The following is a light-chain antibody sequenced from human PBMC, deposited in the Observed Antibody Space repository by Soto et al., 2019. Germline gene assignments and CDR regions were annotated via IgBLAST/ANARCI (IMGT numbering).Light chain of an antibody. CDR3: QQYNSYSSGT. J-gene: IGKJ1*01. V-gene: IGKV1-5*03. Sequence: DIQMTQSPSTLSASVGDRVTITCRASQNIRNWLAWYQQKPGKAPKLLIHLASSLESGVPSRFSGSGSGTDFTLTISSLQPDDFATYYCQQYNSYSSGTFGQGTQVEIK. CDR2: LAS. CDR1: QNIRNW.